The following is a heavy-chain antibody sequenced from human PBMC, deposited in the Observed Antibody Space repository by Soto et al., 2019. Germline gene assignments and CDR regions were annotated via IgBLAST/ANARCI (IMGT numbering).Heavy chain of an antibody. CDR2: IKSKTDGGTT. Sequence: GGSLRLSCAASGFTFSNAWMSWVRQAPGKGLEWVGRIKSKTDGGTTDYAAPVKGRFTISRDDSKNTLYLQMNSLKTEDTAVYYCTTDYSPYTMLLVGDAFDIWGPGTMVT. CDR1: GFTFSNAW. CDR3: TTDYSPYTMLLVGDAFDI. J-gene: IGHJ3*02. D-gene: IGHD1-26*01. V-gene: IGHV3-15*01.